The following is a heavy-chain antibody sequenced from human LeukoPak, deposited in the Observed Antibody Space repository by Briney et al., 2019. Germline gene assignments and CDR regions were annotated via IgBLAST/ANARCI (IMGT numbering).Heavy chain of an antibody. CDR2: MSYDGSNK. D-gene: IGHD3-10*01. Sequence: QPGGSLRLSFAASGFTFSSYGMHWVRQAPGKGLEWVAVMSYDGSNKYYADSVKGRFTISRDNSKNTLYLQMNSLRAEDTAVYYCAKDTAEPKPELWFGELDYSMDVWGQGTTVTVSS. CDR3: AKDTAEPKPELWFGELDYSMDV. J-gene: IGHJ6*02. V-gene: IGHV3-30*18. CDR1: GFTFSSYG.